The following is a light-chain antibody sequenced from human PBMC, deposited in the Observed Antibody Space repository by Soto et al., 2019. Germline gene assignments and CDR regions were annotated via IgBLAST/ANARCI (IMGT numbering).Light chain of an antibody. J-gene: IGKJ1*01. CDR2: AAS. CDR1: QSISSY. Sequence: DIQMTQSPSSLSASVGDRVTITCRASQSISSYLNWYQQKPGKAPKLLIYAASSLQSGVPSRFSGSGSGTDFTLTISSLQPEDFETYYCQQSYISPGTFGQGTKVEIK. CDR3: QQSYISPGT. V-gene: IGKV1-39*01.